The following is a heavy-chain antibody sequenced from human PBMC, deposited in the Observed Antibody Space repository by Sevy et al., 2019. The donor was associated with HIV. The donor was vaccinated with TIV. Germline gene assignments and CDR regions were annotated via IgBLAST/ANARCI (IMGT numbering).Heavy chain of an antibody. Sequence: GGSLRLSCAASGFTFSNAWMSWVRQAPGKGLEWVGRIKSKTDGGTTDYAAPVKCRFTISRDDSKNTLYLQMNSLKTEDTAIYYCTTGSNNRWLSALLDYWGQGTLVTVSS. V-gene: IGHV3-15*01. CDR1: GFTFSNAW. CDR2: IKSKTDGGTT. J-gene: IGHJ4*02. D-gene: IGHD5-12*01. CDR3: TTGSNNRWLSALLDY.